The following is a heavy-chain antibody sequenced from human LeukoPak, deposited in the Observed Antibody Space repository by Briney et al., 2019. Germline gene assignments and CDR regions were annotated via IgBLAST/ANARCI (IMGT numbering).Heavy chain of an antibody. Sequence: PGGSLRLSCAASGFTFSSYGMHWVRQAPGKGLEWVAFIRYDGSNKYYADSVKGRFTISRDNSKNTLYLQMNSLRAEDTAVYYCARDVWLYCSSTSCYTSGAFDIWGQGTMVTVSS. D-gene: IGHD2-2*02. CDR1: GFTFSSYG. CDR2: IRYDGSNK. J-gene: IGHJ3*02. CDR3: ARDVWLYCSSTSCYTSGAFDI. V-gene: IGHV3-30*02.